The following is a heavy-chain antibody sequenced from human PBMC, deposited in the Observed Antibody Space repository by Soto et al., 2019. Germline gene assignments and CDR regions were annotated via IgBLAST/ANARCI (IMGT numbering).Heavy chain of an antibody. J-gene: IGHJ5*02. CDR2: ISTYNGNT. Sequence: GASVKVSCKASGYTFTSYDISWVRQAPGQGLEWMGWISTYNGNTNYAQKLQGRVTMTTDTSTSTACMELRSLRSDDTAVYYCARGFRVAATRWWFDPWGQGTLVTVSS. D-gene: IGHD2-15*01. CDR3: ARGFRVAATRWWFDP. CDR1: GYTFTSYD. V-gene: IGHV1-18*01.